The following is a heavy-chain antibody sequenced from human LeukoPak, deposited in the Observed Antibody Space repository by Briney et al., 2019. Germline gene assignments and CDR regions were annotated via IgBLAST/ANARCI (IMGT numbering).Heavy chain of an antibody. CDR1: GYSFTSYW. V-gene: IGHV5-51*01. J-gene: IGHJ6*03. D-gene: IGHD3-10*01. CDR3: ARHSLKYYYGSGGDYQYYYYYMDV. Sequence: GESLKISCKGSGYSFTSYWIGWVRQMPGKGLEWMGMIYPGDSDTRYSPSFQGQVTISADKSISTAYLQWSSLKASDTAMYYCARHSLKYYYGSGGDYQYYYYYMDVWGKGTTVTVSS. CDR2: IYPGDSDT.